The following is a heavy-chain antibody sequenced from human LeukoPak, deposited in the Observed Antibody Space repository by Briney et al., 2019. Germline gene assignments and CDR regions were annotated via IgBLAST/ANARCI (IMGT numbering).Heavy chain of an antibody. CDR3: ARVGYYGDYDH. CDR1: GGSISSGSFY. J-gene: IGHJ4*02. D-gene: IGHD4-17*01. CDR2: IYSSGST. Sequence: KSSETLSLTCTVSGGSISSGSFYWSWIRQPAGKGLEWIGRIYSSGSTNYNPSLKSRVTISVDTSKNQFSLKLSSVTAADTAVYYCARVGYYGDYDHWGQGTLVTVSS. V-gene: IGHV4-61*10.